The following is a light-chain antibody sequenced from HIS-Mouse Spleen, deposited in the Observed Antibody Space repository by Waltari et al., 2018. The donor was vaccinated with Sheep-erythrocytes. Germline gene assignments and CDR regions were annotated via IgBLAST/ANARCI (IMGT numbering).Light chain of an antibody. Sequence: QSALTQPRSVSGSPGQSVTISCTGTSSDVGGYNYVSWYQQHPGKAPKLMIYDLSKRPSGVPDRVSGSKSGNTASLTISGLQAEDEADYYCCSYAGSYNHVFATGTKVTVL. V-gene: IGLV2-11*01. J-gene: IGLJ1*01. CDR1: SSDVGGYNY. CDR2: DLS. CDR3: CSYAGSYNHV.